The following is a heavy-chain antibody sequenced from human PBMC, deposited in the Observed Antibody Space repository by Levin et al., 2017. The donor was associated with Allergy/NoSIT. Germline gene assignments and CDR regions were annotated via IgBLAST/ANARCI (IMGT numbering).Heavy chain of an antibody. CDR2: IYSGGST. Sequence: PGGSLRLSCAASGFTVSSNYMSWVRQAPGKGLEWVSVIYSGGSTYYADSVKGRFTISRDNSKNTLYLQMNSLRAEDTAVYYCAGSGYYDYWYFDLWGRGTLVTVSS. CDR1: GFTVSSNY. CDR3: AGSGYYDYWYFDL. V-gene: IGHV3-53*01. J-gene: IGHJ2*01. D-gene: IGHD3-3*01.